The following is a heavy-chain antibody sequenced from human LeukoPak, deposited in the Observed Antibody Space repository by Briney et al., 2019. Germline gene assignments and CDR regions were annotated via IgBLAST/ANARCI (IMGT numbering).Heavy chain of an antibody. J-gene: IGHJ3*02. CDR3: ATGFLVHSAFDI. V-gene: IGHV1-24*01. D-gene: IGHD6-13*01. Sequence: GASVKVSCKVSGYTLTELSMHWVRQAPGKGLEWMGGFDPEDGETIYAQKFQGRVTMTEDTSTDTAYMELSSLRSEDTAVYYCATGFLVHSAFDIWGQGTMVTVSS. CDR1: GYTLTELS. CDR2: FDPEDGET.